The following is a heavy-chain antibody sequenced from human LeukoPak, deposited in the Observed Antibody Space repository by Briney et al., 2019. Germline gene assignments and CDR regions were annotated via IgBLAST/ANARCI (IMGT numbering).Heavy chain of an antibody. CDR1: GGSISSYD. Sequence: PSETLSLTCTVAGGSISSYDWRWIRQPTGKGREWIGYIDYSGSTNYNPSLTSRVTISVDTSKNQFSLKLSSVTAADTAVYYCAREGYCSGGSCYLNWFDPWGQGTLVTVSS. CDR2: IDYSGST. CDR3: AREGYCSGGSCYLNWFDP. D-gene: IGHD2-15*01. V-gene: IGHV4-59*01. J-gene: IGHJ5*02.